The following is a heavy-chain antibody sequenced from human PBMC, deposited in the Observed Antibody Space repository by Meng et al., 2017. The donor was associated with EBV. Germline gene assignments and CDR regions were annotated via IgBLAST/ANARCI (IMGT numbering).Heavy chain of an antibody. V-gene: IGHV1-8*01. CDR1: GYTFTSYD. D-gene: IGHD1-26*01. CDR2: MNPNSGHT. J-gene: IGHJ6*02. CDR3: ARGMGYYYGMDV. Sequence: QVQLVQPGAGVKKPGASVKVSCKASGYTFTSYDINWVRQAPGQGLEWMGWMNPNSGHTGSAQKFQGRFTMTRHTSINTAYMELSSLGFEDTAVYYCARGMGYYYGMDVWGQGTTVTVSS.